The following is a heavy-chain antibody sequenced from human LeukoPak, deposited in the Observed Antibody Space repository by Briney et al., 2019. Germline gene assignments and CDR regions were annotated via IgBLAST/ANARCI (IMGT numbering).Heavy chain of an antibody. V-gene: IGHV3-23*01. CDR1: GFTFSSYA. CDR2: ISGSGGST. J-gene: IGHJ4*02. CDR3: AKDIGLYYYDT. D-gene: IGHD3-22*01. Sequence: GGSLRLSCAASGFTFSSYAMTWVRQAPGKGLEWVSTISGSGGSTFYADSVKGRFTISRDNSKNTLYLQMNSLRAEDTAVYYCAKDIGLYYYDTWGQGTLVTVSS.